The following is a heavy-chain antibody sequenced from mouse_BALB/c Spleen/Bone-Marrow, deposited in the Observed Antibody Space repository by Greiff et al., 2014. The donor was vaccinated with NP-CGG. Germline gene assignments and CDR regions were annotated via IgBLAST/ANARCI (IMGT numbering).Heavy chain of an antibody. D-gene: IGHD2-4*01. CDR1: GFAFSSYD. Sequence: EVKLMESGGGLVKPGGSLKLSCAASGFAFSSYDMSWVRQTPEKRLEWVATISSGGSYTYYPDSVKGRFTISRDNARNTLYLQMSSLRSEDTALYYCARHLITHAMDYWGQGTSVTVSS. CDR3: ARHLITHAMDY. V-gene: IGHV5-9*02. CDR2: ISSGGSYT. J-gene: IGHJ4*01.